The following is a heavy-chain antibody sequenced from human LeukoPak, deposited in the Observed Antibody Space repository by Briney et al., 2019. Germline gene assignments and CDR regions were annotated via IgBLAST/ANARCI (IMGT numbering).Heavy chain of an antibody. D-gene: IGHD5-18*01. V-gene: IGHV4-39*01. J-gene: IGHJ4*02. CDR2: IYYSGST. CDR1: GGSISSSSYY. Sequence: SETLSLTCTVSGGSISSSSYYWGWIRQPPGKGLEWIGSIYYSGSTYYNPSLKSRVTISVDTSKNQFSLKLSSVTAADTAVYYCARPGIQLWMGFDYWGQGTLVTVSS. CDR3: ARPGIQLWMGFDY.